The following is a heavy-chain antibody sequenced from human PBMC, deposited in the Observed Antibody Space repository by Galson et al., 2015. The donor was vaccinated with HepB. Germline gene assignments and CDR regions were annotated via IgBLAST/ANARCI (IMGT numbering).Heavy chain of an antibody. CDR2: IDWDDDK. CDR1: GFSLSTSGMC. J-gene: IGHJ3*02. Sequence: PALVKPTQTLTLTCTFSGFSLSTSGMCVSWIRQPPGKALEWLALIDWDDDKYYSTSLKTRLTISKDTSKNQVVLTMTNMDPVDTATYYCARILTEYCSSTSSVDDAFDIWGQGTMVTVSS. V-gene: IGHV2-70*01. CDR3: ARILTEYCSSTSSVDDAFDI. D-gene: IGHD2-2*01.